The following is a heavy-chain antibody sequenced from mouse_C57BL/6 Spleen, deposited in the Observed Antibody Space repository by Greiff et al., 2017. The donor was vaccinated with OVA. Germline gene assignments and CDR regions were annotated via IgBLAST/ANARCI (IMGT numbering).Heavy chain of an antibody. CDR2: IYPGSGNT. J-gene: IGHJ4*01. Sequence: QVQLQQSGAELVRPGASVKLSCKASGYTFTDYYINWVKQRPGQGLEWIARIYPGSGNTYYNEKFKGKATLTAEKSSSTAYMQLSSLTSEDSAVYFCAREGFMVYWGQGTSVTVSS. CDR3: AREGFMVY. V-gene: IGHV1-76*01. CDR1: GYTFTDYY.